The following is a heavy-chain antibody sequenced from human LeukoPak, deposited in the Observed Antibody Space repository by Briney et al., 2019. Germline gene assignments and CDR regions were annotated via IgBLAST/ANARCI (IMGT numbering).Heavy chain of an antibody. Sequence: GGSLRLSCAASGFTFASYAMTWVRQAPGKGLEWVSIISGGAAITYYADSVKGRFTISRDNSKNTLYLQMSSLRAEETAVSYCAKSGDYYGSGPFSYFDYWGQGSLVTVSS. CDR3: AKSGDYYGSGPFSYFDY. CDR1: GFTFASYA. CDR2: ISGGAAIT. D-gene: IGHD3-10*01. J-gene: IGHJ4*02. V-gene: IGHV3-23*01.